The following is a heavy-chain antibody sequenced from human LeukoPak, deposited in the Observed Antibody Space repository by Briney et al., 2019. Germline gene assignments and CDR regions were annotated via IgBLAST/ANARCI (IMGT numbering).Heavy chain of an antibody. V-gene: IGHV3-23*01. CDR1: GFTFSSYA. Sequence: PGGSLRLSCAASGFTFSSYAMSWVRQAPGKGLEWVSAISGSGGSTYYADSVKGRFTISRDNSKNTLYLQMNSLRAEDTAVYYCAKRGYYDILTGHFDYWGQGTLVTVSS. CDR3: AKRGYYDILTGHFDY. CDR2: ISGSGGST. D-gene: IGHD3-9*01. J-gene: IGHJ4*02.